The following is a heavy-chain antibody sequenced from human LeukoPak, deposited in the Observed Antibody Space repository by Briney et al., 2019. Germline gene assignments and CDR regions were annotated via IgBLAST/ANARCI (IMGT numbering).Heavy chain of an antibody. CDR3: ARDRSASLEVFDY. D-gene: IGHD1-1*01. CDR2: ISGSGGST. V-gene: IGHV3-23*01. Sequence: GGTLRLSCAASGFTFSSYGMSWVRQAPGKGLEWISAISGSGGSTYYADSVKGRFTISRDNSKNTVYLRMNSLKGEDTAIYYCARDRSASLEVFDYWGQGTLVTVSS. CDR1: GFTFSSYG. J-gene: IGHJ4*02.